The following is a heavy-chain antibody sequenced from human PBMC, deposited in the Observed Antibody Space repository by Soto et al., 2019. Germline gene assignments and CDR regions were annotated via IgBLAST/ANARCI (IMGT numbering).Heavy chain of an antibody. V-gene: IGHV3-30*18. CDR2: ISYDGSSK. D-gene: IGHD3-22*01. Sequence: QVQLVESGGGVVQPGGSLRLSCAASGFTFSNYGMHWVRQAPGKGLEWVAVISYDGSSKYYADSVKGRFTISRDNSKNTLYLHMNSLRAEDTAVYYCAKDHSVGSSGYYTLFDYWGQGTLVTVSS. CDR3: AKDHSVGSSGYYTLFDY. CDR1: GFTFSNYG. J-gene: IGHJ4*02.